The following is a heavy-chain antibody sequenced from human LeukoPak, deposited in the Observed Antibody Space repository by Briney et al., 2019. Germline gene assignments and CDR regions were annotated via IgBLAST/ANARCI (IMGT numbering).Heavy chain of an antibody. D-gene: IGHD2-2*01. J-gene: IGHJ3*02. Sequence: GGSLRLSCAASGFSFSSYVMSWVRQAPGRGLEWVSTISSTGGTTSYADSVKGRFAVSRDNSKKTLYLQLNSLRAEDTAGYYCTRDQRKYCSRTTCFVFDIWGQGTVVSVSS. V-gene: IGHV3-23*01. CDR2: ISSTGGTT. CDR3: TRDQRKYCSRTTCFVFDI. CDR1: GFSFSSYV.